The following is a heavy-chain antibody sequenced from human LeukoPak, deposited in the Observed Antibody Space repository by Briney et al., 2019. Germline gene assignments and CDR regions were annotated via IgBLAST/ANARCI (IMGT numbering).Heavy chain of an antibody. D-gene: IGHD4-4*01. CDR3: ARGSSNYRTDAFDI. Sequence: TSETLSLTCAVYGGSFSGYYWSWIRQPPGKGLEWIGEINHSGSTNYNPSLKSRVTISVDTSKNQFSLKLSSVTAADTAVYYCARGSSNYRTDAFDIWGQGTMVTVSS. CDR2: INHSGST. J-gene: IGHJ3*02. CDR1: GGSFSGYY. V-gene: IGHV4-34*01.